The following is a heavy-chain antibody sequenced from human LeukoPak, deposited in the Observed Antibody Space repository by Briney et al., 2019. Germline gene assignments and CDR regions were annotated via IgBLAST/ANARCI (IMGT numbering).Heavy chain of an antibody. CDR1: GYTFSNYD. V-gene: IGHV1-8*01. D-gene: IGHD4-17*01. Sequence: ASVKVSCKASGYTFSNYDINWVRQATGQGLEWMGWMNPKSGNTGCAQNFQGRVTMTRNSSITTSYMELSSLRSEDTAVYYCARASRTYFGDYLYYFDSWGQGTLVTVSS. CDR3: ARASRTYFGDYLYYFDS. CDR2: MNPKSGNT. J-gene: IGHJ4*02.